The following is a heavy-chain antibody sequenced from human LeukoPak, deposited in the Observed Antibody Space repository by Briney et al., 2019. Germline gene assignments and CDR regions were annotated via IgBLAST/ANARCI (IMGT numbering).Heavy chain of an antibody. CDR3: ARGQRITMIVVVIPSDAFDI. CDR1: GGSFSGYY. J-gene: IGHJ3*02. V-gene: IGHV4-34*01. D-gene: IGHD3-22*01. Sequence: PSETLSLTCAVYGGSFSGYYWSWIRQPPGKGLEWIGEINHSGSTNYNPSLKSRVTISVDTSKNQFSLKLSSVTAADTAVYYCARGQRITMIVVVIPSDAFDIWGQGTMVTVS. CDR2: INHSGST.